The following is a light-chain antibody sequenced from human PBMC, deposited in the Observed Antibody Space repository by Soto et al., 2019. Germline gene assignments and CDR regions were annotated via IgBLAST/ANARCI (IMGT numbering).Light chain of an antibody. CDR2: QDS. Sequence: SYELTQPPSVSVSTGQTASITCSGDKLGDKYACWYQQKPGQSPVLVIYQDSKRPSGIPERFSGSNSGNTATLTISGTKAMDAADYYCQAWDSSTGVFGGGTKLTVL. CDR1: KLGDKY. J-gene: IGLJ2*01. V-gene: IGLV3-1*01. CDR3: QAWDSSTGV.